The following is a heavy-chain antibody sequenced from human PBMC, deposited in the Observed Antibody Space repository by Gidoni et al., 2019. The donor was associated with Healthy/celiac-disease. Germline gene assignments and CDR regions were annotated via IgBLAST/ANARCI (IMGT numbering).Heavy chain of an antibody. CDR3: ARSTTSGDWLLRGSLWFDP. Sequence: QVQLVQSGAEVKKPGSSVKVSCKASGGTFSSYSISWVRQAPGQGLEWMGGIIPIFGTANYAQKFQGRVTITADKSTSTAYMELSSLRSEDTAVYYCARSTTSGDWLLRGSLWFDPWGQGTLVTVSS. J-gene: IGHJ5*02. CDR1: GGTFSSYS. V-gene: IGHV1-69*06. CDR2: IIPIFGTA. D-gene: IGHD3-9*01.